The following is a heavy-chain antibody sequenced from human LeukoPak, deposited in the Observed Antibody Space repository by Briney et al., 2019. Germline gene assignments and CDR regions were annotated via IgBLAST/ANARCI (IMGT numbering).Heavy chain of an antibody. Sequence: PSETLSLTCTVSGGSISSYYWSWIRQPPGKGLEWIGYIYYSGSTNYDPSLKSRVTISVDTSKNQFSLKLSSVTAADTAVYYCARAGGYYSYYYGMDVWGQGTAVTVSS. CDR2: IYYSGST. CDR1: GGSISSYY. J-gene: IGHJ6*02. CDR3: ARAGGYYSYYYGMDV. D-gene: IGHD3-10*01. V-gene: IGHV4-59*01.